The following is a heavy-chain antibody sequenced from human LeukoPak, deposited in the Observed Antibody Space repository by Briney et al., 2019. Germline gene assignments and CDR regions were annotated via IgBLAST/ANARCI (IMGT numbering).Heavy chain of an antibody. CDR2: INPKKGDT. J-gene: IGHJ5*02. D-gene: IGHD3-16*01. Sequence: GASVKVSCRSSVYTFSDYFVHWVRQTPGQGLEWMGWINPKKGDTTYAQSFQGRVTMTRDTSISAAYMELNSLRSDDTAVYYCARGYEYGWFDPWGQGTLVTVSS. CDR1: VYTFSDYF. V-gene: IGHV1-2*02. CDR3: ARGYEYGWFDP.